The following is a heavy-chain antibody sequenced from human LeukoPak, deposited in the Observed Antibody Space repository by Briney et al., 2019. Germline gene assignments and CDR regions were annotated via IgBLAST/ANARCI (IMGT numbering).Heavy chain of an antibody. D-gene: IGHD2-15*01. CDR2: IKPDGSEK. CDR1: GFTFSSYW. CDR3: AREKDLDINEVVAATYYFDY. V-gene: IGHV3-7*03. J-gene: IGHJ4*02. Sequence: GGSLRLSCAASGFTFSSYWMRWVREAPGKGLVWVVNIKPDGSEKYYVDSVKGRFTISRDNAKNSLYLQMNSLRAEDTAVYYCAREKDLDINEVVAATYYFDYWGQGTLVTVSS.